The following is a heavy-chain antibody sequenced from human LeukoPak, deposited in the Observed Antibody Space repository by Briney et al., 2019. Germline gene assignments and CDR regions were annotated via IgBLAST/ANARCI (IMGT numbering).Heavy chain of an antibody. CDR3: AGAPPNDYGTVYYFDS. V-gene: IGHV1-69*04. Sequence: GASVKVSFKASGGTFSSYAINWVRQPPGQGLEWMGMIIPILGRTDHEQTFQGRLTITADQPTSTVHMELGRLRSEDTAVYYCAGAPPNDYGTVYYFDSWGQGTLVTVCS. CDR1: GGTFSSYA. CDR2: IIPILGRT. J-gene: IGHJ4*02. D-gene: IGHD4-17*01.